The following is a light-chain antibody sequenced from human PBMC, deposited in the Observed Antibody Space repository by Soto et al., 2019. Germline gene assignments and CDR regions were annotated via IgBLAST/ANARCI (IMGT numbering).Light chain of an antibody. V-gene: IGLV2-14*03. CDR1: SSDVGAYNY. Sequence: QSVLTQPGSVSGSPGQSITISCTGTSSDVGAYNYVSWYQQLPGKAPKLMIYDVSNRPSGVSNRFSGSKSGNTASLTISGHQAEDETDYYCFSYTTSSTYLFGTGTKVTVL. CDR3: FSYTTSSTYL. CDR2: DVS. J-gene: IGLJ1*01.